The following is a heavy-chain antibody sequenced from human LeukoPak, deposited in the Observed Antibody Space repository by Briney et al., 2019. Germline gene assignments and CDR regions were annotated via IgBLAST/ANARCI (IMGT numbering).Heavy chain of an antibody. J-gene: IGHJ4*02. CDR3: STDRGARDY. CDR2: ISGSGGST. D-gene: IGHD3-10*01. Sequence: GGSLRLSCAASGFTFSTYAMSWVRQAPGKGLEWVSGISGSGGSTFYADSVKGRFTISRDNSKNTLYLQMNSLRAEDTAVYYCSTDRGARDYWGQGTLVTVSS. CDR1: GFTFSTYA. V-gene: IGHV3-23*01.